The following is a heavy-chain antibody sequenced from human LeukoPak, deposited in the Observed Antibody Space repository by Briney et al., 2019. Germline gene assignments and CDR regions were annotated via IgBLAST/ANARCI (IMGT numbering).Heavy chain of an antibody. V-gene: IGHV1-46*01. CDR3: ARVERPIAALGRGALDY. J-gene: IGHJ4*02. CDR1: GDTFTSYF. D-gene: IGHD6-13*01. CDR2: INLSSGTA. Sequence: ASVKVSCKASGDTFTSYFMHWVRQAPGQGLEWMGIINLSSGTATYTQKFQGRVTMTRDTSTGTVYMELSSLSSEDTAMYYCARVERPIAALGRGALDYWGQGTLVTVSS.